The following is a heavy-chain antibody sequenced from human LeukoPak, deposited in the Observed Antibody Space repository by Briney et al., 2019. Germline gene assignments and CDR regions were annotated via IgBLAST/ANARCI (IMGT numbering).Heavy chain of an antibody. CDR2: IYYSGST. D-gene: IGHD2-2*02. CDR3: ARENIVVVPAAIRVDYYYYMDV. V-gene: IGHV4-59*12. J-gene: IGHJ6*03. CDR1: GGSISSYY. Sequence: PSETLSLTCTVSGGSISSYYWSWIRQPPGKGLGWIGNIYYSGSTNYNPSLKSRVTISVDTSKNQFSLKLSSVTAADTAVYYCARENIVVVPAAIRVDYYYYMDVWGKGTTVTVSS.